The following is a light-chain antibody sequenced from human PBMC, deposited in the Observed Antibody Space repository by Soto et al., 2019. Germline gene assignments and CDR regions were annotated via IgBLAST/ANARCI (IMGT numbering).Light chain of an antibody. Sequence: ERVMTQSPATLSVSPGERATLSCRASQSISSNLAWYQQKPGQAPRLLIYGASTRATGIPARFSGSGSGTECTLTISSMQSEDFAVYYCQQYNNWPFTFGPGTKVDIK. CDR1: QSISSN. CDR2: GAS. CDR3: QQYNNWPFT. J-gene: IGKJ3*01. V-gene: IGKV3-15*01.